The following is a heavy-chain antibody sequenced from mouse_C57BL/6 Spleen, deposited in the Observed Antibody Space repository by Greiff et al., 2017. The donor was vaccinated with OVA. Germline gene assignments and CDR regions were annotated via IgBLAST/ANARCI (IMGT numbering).Heavy chain of an antibody. V-gene: IGHV5-9-1*02. Sequence: DVMLVESGEGLVKPGGSLKLSCAASGFTFSSYAMSWVRQTPEKRLEWVAYISSGGDYIYYADTVKGRFTISRDNARNTLYLQMSSLKSEDTAMYYCTREGYGSSYDAMDYWGQGTSVTVSS. CDR1: GFTFSSYA. CDR2: ISSGGDYI. D-gene: IGHD1-1*01. CDR3: TREGYGSSYDAMDY. J-gene: IGHJ4*01.